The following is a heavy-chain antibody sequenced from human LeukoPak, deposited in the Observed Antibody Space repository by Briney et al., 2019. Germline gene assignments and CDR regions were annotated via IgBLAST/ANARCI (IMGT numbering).Heavy chain of an antibody. Sequence: GGSLRLSCAASGFTFSGFAMTWVRQAPGKGLHWVSNIRSGGDSTYYADSVKGRFTISRDNSKNTLYLQMNNLRAEDASIYYCAKSYSDNWYSFDYVGQGTLVTVSS. D-gene: IGHD1-20*01. V-gene: IGHV3-23*01. CDR1: GFTFSGFA. CDR2: IRSGGDST. CDR3: AKSYSDNWYSFDY. J-gene: IGHJ4*02.